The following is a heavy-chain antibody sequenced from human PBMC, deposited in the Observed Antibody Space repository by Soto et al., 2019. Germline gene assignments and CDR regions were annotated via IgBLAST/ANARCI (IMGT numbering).Heavy chain of an antibody. D-gene: IGHD6-13*01. Sequence: EVQLLESGGGLVQPGGSLRLSCTASGFTFSRHAMTWVRQAPGKGLEWVSGLSDSGGSIYYADSVKGRFTISRDNSMNTLYLQMSTLSAEDTAIYYCAKVSSSWYAGFFDLWGQGTLVTVSS. CDR2: LSDSGGSI. CDR1: GFTFSRHA. CDR3: AKVSSSWYAGFFDL. J-gene: IGHJ4*02. V-gene: IGHV3-23*01.